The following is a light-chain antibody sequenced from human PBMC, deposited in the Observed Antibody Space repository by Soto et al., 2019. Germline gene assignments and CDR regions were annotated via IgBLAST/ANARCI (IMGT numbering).Light chain of an antibody. CDR2: LNSDGSH. Sequence: QLVLTQPPSASASLGASVKLTCTLSSGHSSYAIAWHQQQPEKGPRFLMKLNSDGSHSKGDGIPDRFSGSSSGTERYLTISSLQSEDEADYYCQTWDTGIRVFGGGTKLTVL. CDR1: SGHSSYA. V-gene: IGLV4-69*01. J-gene: IGLJ3*02. CDR3: QTWDTGIRV.